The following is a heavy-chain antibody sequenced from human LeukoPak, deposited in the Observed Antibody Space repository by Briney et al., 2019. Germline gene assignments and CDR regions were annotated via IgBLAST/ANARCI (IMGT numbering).Heavy chain of an antibody. J-gene: IGHJ5*02. CDR2: ISAYNGNT. D-gene: IGHD3-16*02. Sequence: ASVKVSCKASGYTFTSYGISWVRQAPGQGLEWMGWISAYNGNTNYAQKLQGRVTMTTDTSTSTAYMELRSLRSDDTAVYYCARDRARESYRSGFVNWFDPWGQGTLVTVSS. CDR1: GYTFTSYG. CDR3: ARDRARESYRSGFVNWFDP. V-gene: IGHV1-18*01.